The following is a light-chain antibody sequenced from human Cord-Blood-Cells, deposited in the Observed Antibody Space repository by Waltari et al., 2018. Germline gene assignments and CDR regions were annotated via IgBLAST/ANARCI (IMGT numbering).Light chain of an antibody. V-gene: IGKV3-15*01. J-gene: IGKJ4*01. CDR3: QQYNNWPLT. CDR2: GAS. Sequence: EIVMTQSPATLSVSPGERAPLSCRASQSVSSNLAWYQQKPGQAHRLLIYGASTRATSIPARFSGSGSGTEFTLTISSLQSEDFAVYYCQQYNNWPLTFGGGTKVEIK. CDR1: QSVSSN.